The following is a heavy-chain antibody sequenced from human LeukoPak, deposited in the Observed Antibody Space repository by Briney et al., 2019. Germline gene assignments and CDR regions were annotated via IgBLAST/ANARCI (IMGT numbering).Heavy chain of an antibody. V-gene: IGHV4-34*01. CDR1: GGSFSGYY. CDR2: INHSGST. Sequence: RTSETLSLTCAVYGGSFSGYYWSWIRQPPGKGLEWIGEINHSGSTNYNPSLKSRVTISVDTSKNQFSLKLSSVTAADTAVYYCARLRGYCSGGSCYHPAFDYWGQGTLVTVSS. J-gene: IGHJ4*02. CDR3: ARLRGYCSGGSCYHPAFDY. D-gene: IGHD2-15*01.